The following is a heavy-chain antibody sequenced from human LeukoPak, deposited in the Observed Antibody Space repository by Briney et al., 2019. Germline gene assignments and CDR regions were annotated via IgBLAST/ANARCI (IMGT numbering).Heavy chain of an antibody. CDR3: AKLYCSSTSCSTYYYYYYMDV. CDR1: GFIFSSYA. V-gene: IGHV3-23*01. Sequence: GGSLRLSCAASGFIFSSYAMSWVRQAPGKGLEWVSAISGSGGSTYYADSVKGRFTISRDNSKNTLYLQMNSLRAEDTAVYYCAKLYCSSTSCSTYYYYYYMDVWGKGTTVNVSS. J-gene: IGHJ6*03. CDR2: ISGSGGST. D-gene: IGHD2-2*01.